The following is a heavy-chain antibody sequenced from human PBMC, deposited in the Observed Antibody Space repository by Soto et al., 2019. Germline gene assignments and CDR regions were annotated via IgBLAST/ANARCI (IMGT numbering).Heavy chain of an antibody. Sequence: SRTLSLTCAISGDSVSTNIAAWSWIRQSPSRGLEWLGRTLYRSSKWYNEYAVSVKSRMTINPDTSKNQFSLQLNSVTPEDTAVYYCARDAAPTLNYPHGMDVWGQGTAVTVSS. CDR2: TLYRSSKWYN. CDR1: GDSVSTNIAA. D-gene: IGHD1-7*01. CDR3: ARDAAPTLNYPHGMDV. J-gene: IGHJ6*02. V-gene: IGHV6-1*01.